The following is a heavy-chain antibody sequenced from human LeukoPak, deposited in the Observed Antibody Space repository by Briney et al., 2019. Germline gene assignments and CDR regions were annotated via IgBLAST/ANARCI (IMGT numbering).Heavy chain of an antibody. D-gene: IGHD6-6*01. V-gene: IGHV3-33*01. CDR1: GFTFSYYG. Sequence: GGSLRLSCAASGFTFSYYGMRWVRQAPGKGLEWVAVIRYDGSNKYYADSVKGRFTISRDNSKNTLYLQMNSLRAEDTAVYYCARVHFSSSPYFDYWGQGTLVTVSS. CDR2: IRYDGSNK. CDR3: ARVHFSSSPYFDY. J-gene: IGHJ4*02.